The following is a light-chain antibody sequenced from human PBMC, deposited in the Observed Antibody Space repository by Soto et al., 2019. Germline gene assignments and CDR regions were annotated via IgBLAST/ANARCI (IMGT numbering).Light chain of an antibody. CDR2: EVT. J-gene: IGLJ1*01. CDR1: SSDVGGYNY. Sequence: QSALTQPRSVSGSPGQSVTISCTGTSSDVGGYNYVSWYQQHPGKAPKLIIYEVTKRPSGVPDRFSASKSGNTASLTVSGLQAEDEADYYCSSHGGANNFYVFGTGTKLTVL. CDR3: SSHGGANNFYV. V-gene: IGLV2-8*01.